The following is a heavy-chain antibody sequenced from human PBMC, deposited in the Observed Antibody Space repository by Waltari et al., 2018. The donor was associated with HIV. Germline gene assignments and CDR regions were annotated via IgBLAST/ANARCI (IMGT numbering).Heavy chain of an antibody. CDR1: GFTFTHYW. D-gene: IGHD6-19*01. CDR2: INQNGNVT. V-gene: IGHV3-74*01. J-gene: IGHJ1*01. CDR3: VRDASGTTGWYGFFQL. Sequence: DVQLVESGGGLVQPGGSLRLSCEASGFTFTHYWMHWVRQDPVTGLVWLSRINQNGNVTTRADAVKGRVTGARDNAKDTLYLEMTSLRDEDTAVYYCVRDASGTTGWYGFFQLWGRGTLVTVSS.